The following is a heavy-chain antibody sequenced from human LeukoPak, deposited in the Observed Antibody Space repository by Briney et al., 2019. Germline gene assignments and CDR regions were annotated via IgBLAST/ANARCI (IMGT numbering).Heavy chain of an antibody. J-gene: IGHJ4*02. CDR3: ASGPQLVQMGY. V-gene: IGHV3-11*01. CDR2: ISSVGSSI. D-gene: IGHD6-13*01. Sequence: PGGSLRLSCAASGFTVSSNYMSWVRQAPGKGLEWVSYISSVGSSIVYADSVKGRFTISRDNAKNSLFLQMNSLRAEDTAVYYCASGPQLVQMGYWGQGTLVTVSS. CDR1: GFTVSSNY.